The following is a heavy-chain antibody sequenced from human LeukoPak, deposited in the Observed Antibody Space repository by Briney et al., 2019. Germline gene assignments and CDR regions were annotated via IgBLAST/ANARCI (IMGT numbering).Heavy chain of an antibody. D-gene: IGHD3-9*01. Sequence: PSQTLSLTCTVSGGSISSADYYWSWIRQPPGKGLEWIGYIFYSGSTSYNPSLKSRVSISLDTSKNQFSLKLSSVTAADTAVYSCVRGFDGHHAFDIWGQGTMVTVSS. CDR2: IFYSGST. CDR3: VRGFDGHHAFDI. J-gene: IGHJ3*02. V-gene: IGHV4-30-4*08. CDR1: GGSISSADYY.